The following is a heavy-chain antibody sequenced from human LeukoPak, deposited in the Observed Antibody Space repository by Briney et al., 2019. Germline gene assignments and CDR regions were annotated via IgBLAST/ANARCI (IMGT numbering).Heavy chain of an antibody. D-gene: IGHD1-26*01. V-gene: IGHV1-8*01. CDR3: AKDRSIGTYYTFDH. CDR1: GYTFPSYD. Sequence: ASVKVSCKASGYTFPSYDINWVRQATGKGLAWMGWMNPNSGNTGYAQKFQGRVTMTRNTSISTAYMELSSLRSEDTAVYYCAKDRSIGTYYTFDHWGQGTLVTVSS. J-gene: IGHJ4*02. CDR2: MNPNSGNT.